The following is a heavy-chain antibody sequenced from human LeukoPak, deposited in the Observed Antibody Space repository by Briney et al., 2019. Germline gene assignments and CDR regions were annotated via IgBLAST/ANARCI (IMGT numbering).Heavy chain of an antibody. D-gene: IGHD5-18*01. V-gene: IGHV3-48*04. CDR3: ARESAGGYSYGNFDY. CDR1: GFTFSSHA. J-gene: IGHJ4*02. CDR2: ISSSSSTI. Sequence: GGSLRLSCAASGFTFSSHAMNWVRQAPGKGLEWVSYISSSSSTIYYADSVKGRFTISRDNAKNSLYLQMNSLRAEDTAVYYCARESAGGYSYGNFDYWGQGTLVTVSS.